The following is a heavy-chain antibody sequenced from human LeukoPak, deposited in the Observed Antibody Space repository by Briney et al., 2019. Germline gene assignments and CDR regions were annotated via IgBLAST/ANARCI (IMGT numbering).Heavy chain of an antibody. J-gene: IGHJ6*03. Sequence: GGSLRLSCAASGFTFSSYAMSWGRQAPGKGLEWVSAISGSGGSTYYADSVKGRFTISRDNSKNTLYLQMNSLRAEDTAVYYCAKGGGTIFGVVIKGYYYMDVWGKGTTVTVSS. CDR1: GFTFSSYA. CDR3: AKGGGTIFGVVIKGYYYMDV. D-gene: IGHD3-3*01. V-gene: IGHV3-23*01. CDR2: ISGSGGST.